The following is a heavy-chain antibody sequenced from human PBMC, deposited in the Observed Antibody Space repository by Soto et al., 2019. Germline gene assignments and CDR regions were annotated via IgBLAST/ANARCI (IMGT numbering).Heavy chain of an antibody. J-gene: IGHJ4*02. CDR1: GYSFTSYW. CDR2: IYPGDSDT. V-gene: IGHV5-51*01. CDR3: ARREDTAIALDY. Sequence: ESLKSSFKGAGYSFTSYWIGWVRQMPGKGLEWMGIIYPGDSDTRYSPSFQGQVTISADKSISTAYLQWSSLKASDTAMYYCARREDTAIALDYWGQGTLVTVSS. D-gene: IGHD5-18*01.